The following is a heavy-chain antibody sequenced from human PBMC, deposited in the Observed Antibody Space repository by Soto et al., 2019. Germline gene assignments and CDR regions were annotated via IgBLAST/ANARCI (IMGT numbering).Heavy chain of an antibody. V-gene: IGHV1-69*01. CDR1: GGTFNTYG. Sequence: QVQVVQSGAEVKKPGSAVTVSCQTSGGTFNTYGISWVRQAPGQGVEWMGGTCPTFGITDSSQNFQDRVTITADEAKRRSYMALRNLRSEDTGVFYCATGTAGTTLVGGGAPEDIYNMNVWGHGTAVTVSS. CDR2: TCPTFGIT. D-gene: IGHD1-1*01. CDR3: ATGTAGTTLVGGGAPEDIYNMNV. J-gene: IGHJ6*02.